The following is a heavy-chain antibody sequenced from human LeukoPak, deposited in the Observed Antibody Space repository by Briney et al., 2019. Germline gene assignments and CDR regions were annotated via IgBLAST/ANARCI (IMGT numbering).Heavy chain of an antibody. J-gene: IGHJ6*03. Sequence: PGGSLRLSCAASGFIFSSYEMSWVRQAPGKGLEWVSYISSSGSTIYYADSVKGRFTISRDNAKNSLYLQMNSLRAEDTAVYYCARLGEGSGSYYIYYYYMDVWGKGTTVTTSS. CDR2: ISSSGSTI. V-gene: IGHV3-48*03. D-gene: IGHD3-10*01. CDR1: GFIFSSYE. CDR3: ARLGEGSGSYYIYYYYMDV.